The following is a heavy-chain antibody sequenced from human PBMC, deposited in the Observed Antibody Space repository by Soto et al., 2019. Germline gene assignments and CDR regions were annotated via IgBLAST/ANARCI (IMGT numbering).Heavy chain of an antibody. D-gene: IGHD1-1*01. J-gene: IGHJ5*02. CDR1: GGSFSGYY. CDR2: INHSGSP. Sequence: QVRLQQWGTGLLKSSETLSLTCAVYGGSFSGYYWSWLRQPPGKGLEWIGEINHSGSPNYNPSLKSLVTISVDTSKNQFSLKMTSVTAADTAVYYGATANWSHHYFDPWGQGTLVTVSS. V-gene: IGHV4-34*01. CDR3: ATANWSHHYFDP.